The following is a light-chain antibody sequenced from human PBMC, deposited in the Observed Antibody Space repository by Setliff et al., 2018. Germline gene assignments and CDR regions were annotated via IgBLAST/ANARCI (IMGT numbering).Light chain of an antibody. J-gene: IGLJ3*02. CDR1: TGAVTSNHY. CDR2: DTS. Sequence: QAVVTQEPSLTVSPGGTVTLTCGSSTGAVTSNHYPYWFQQKPGQAPRTLIYDTSNKHSWTPARFSGSLLGGKVALTLSGAQPEDEADYYCMISFSAARVLGGGTKVTVL. CDR3: MISFSAARV. V-gene: IGLV7-46*01.